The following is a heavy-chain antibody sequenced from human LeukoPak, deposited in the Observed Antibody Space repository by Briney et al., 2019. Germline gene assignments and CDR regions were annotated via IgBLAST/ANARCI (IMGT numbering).Heavy chain of an antibody. CDR3: VRVSPYCSGGSCYSALEP. CDR1: GYTFTGYY. Sequence: ASVKVSCKASGYTFTGYYMHWVRQAPGQGLEWMGWINPNSGGTNYAQKFQGRVTMTRDTSISTAYMELSRLRSDDTAVYYCVRVSPYCSGGSCYSALEPWGQGTLVTVSS. D-gene: IGHD2-15*01. CDR2: INPNSGGT. J-gene: IGHJ5*02. V-gene: IGHV1-2*02.